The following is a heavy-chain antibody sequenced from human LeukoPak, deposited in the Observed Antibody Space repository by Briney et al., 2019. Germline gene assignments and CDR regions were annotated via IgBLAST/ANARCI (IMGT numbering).Heavy chain of an antibody. Sequence: ASVEVSCKASGYTFRGNYIHWLRQAPGQGLEWMGWIDANNGDTKSAQKFQGRVTMSRDTSISTAYMDLSSLSPDDAAVYYCARDPSSVTLYFFDYWGQGTLVTVSS. J-gene: IGHJ4*02. CDR1: GYTFRGNY. CDR3: ARDPSSVTLYFFDY. V-gene: IGHV1-2*02. D-gene: IGHD4-11*01. CDR2: IDANNGDT.